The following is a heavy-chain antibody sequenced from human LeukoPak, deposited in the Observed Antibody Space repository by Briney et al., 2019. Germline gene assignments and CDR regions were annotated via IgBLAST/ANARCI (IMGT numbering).Heavy chain of an antibody. D-gene: IGHD6-6*01. V-gene: IGHV3-48*04. Sequence: GGSLRLSCVASGFSFNDHSMNWVRQVPEKGLEWISSISSQSSTKKYADSVRGRFTISRDNAKNTLYLQMNSLRAEDTAVYYCAKNGDFSSYYMDVWGKGTTVTVSS. J-gene: IGHJ6*03. CDR3: AKNGDFSSYYMDV. CDR2: ISSQSSTK. CDR1: GFSFNDHS.